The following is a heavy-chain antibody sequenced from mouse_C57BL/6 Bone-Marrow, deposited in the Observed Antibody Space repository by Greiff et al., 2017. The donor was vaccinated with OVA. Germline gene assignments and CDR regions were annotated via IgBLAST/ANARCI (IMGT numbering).Heavy chain of an antibody. V-gene: IGHV3-6*01. D-gene: IGHD1-1*01. CDR1: GYSITSGYY. CDR3: ARDYYGSRRFAY. CDR2: ISYDGSN. J-gene: IGHJ3*01. Sequence: ESGPGLVKPSHSLSLTCSVTGYSITSGYYWNWIRQFPGNKLEWMGYISYDGSNNYNPSLKHRISITRDTSKNQFFLKLNSVTTEDTATYYCARDYYGSRRFAYWGQGTLVTVSA.